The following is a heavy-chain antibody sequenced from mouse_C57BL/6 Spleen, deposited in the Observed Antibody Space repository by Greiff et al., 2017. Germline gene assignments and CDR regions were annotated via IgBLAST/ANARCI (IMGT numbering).Heavy chain of an antibody. CDR2: IAPSDSYT. J-gene: IGHJ2*01. V-gene: IGHV1-69*01. Sequence: QVQLQQPGAELVMPGASVKLSCKASGYTFTSYWMHWVKQRPGQGLEWIGEIAPSDSYTNYNQQFKGKSTLTVDKSSSTAYMQLSSLTSEDSAVYYCARRSSSGYVDYWGQGTTLTVSS. D-gene: IGHD3-2*02. CDR3: ARRSSSGYVDY. CDR1: GYTFTSYW.